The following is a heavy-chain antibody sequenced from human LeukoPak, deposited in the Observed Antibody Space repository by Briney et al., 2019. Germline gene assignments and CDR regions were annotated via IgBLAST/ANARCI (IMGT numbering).Heavy chain of an antibody. CDR2: SSSGGSAL. Sequence: PGGSLRLSCAASGFTFSSYEMNWVRQAPGKGQEWVSYSSSGGSALYYADSVKGRFTISRDNAKNSLYLQMNSLRAEDTAVYYCVRDPAVAADDYWGQGTLVTVSS. CDR3: VRDPAVAADDY. CDR1: GFTFSSYE. D-gene: IGHD6-19*01. V-gene: IGHV3-48*03. J-gene: IGHJ4*02.